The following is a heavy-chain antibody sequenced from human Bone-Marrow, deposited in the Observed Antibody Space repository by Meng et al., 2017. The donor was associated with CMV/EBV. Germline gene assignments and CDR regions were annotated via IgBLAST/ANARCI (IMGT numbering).Heavy chain of an antibody. CDR1: GFTFSSYW. V-gene: IGHV3-74*01. Sequence: GESLKISCAASGFTFSSYWMHWVRQAPGKGLVWVSRINSDGSSTSYADSVKGRFTISRDNAKNTLYLQMNSLRAEDTAVYYGARVLYYYDSSGFSPALDYWGQGTLVTVSS. D-gene: IGHD3-22*01. J-gene: IGHJ4*02. CDR2: INSDGSST. CDR3: ARVLYYYDSSGFSPALDY.